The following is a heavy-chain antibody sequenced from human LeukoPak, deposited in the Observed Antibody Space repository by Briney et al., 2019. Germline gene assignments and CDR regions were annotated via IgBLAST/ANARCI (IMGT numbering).Heavy chain of an antibody. Sequence: PGGSLRLSCAASGFTFSSYSMNWVRQAPGKGLEWVSSISSSSSYIYYADSVKGRFTISRDNAKNSLYLQMNSLRAEDTAVYYCAREWFGELLDGYWGQGTQVTVSS. CDR2: ISSSSSYI. D-gene: IGHD3-10*01. J-gene: IGHJ4*02. CDR1: GFTFSSYS. CDR3: AREWFGELLDGY. V-gene: IGHV3-21*01.